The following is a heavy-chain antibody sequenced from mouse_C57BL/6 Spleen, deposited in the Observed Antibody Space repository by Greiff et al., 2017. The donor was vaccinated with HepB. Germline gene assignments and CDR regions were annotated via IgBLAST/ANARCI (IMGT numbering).Heavy chain of an antibody. D-gene: IGHD1-1*01. CDR3: ARGFTTVVATDY. CDR1: GYSITSGYY. CDR2: ISYDGSN. V-gene: IGHV3-6*01. J-gene: IGHJ2*01. Sequence: EVKLMESGPGLVKPSQSLSLTCPATGYSITSGYYWNWNRQFPGNKLEWMRYISYDGSNNYNPSLKNRISITRDTSKNQFFLKLNTVTTEDTATYYCARGFTTVVATDYWGQGTTLTVSS.